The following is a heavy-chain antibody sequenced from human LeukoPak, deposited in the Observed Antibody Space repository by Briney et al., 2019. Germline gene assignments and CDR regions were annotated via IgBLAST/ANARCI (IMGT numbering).Heavy chain of an antibody. CDR2: ISYIGST. J-gene: IGHJ3*02. Sequence: PSETLSLTCTVSGGSFSSHYWSWIRQPPGKGLEWIGYISYIGSTNYNPSFKSRVTISVDTSKNQFSLKLSSVTAADTAVYYCSRDPTTVTKGLDIWGLGTMVTVSS. CDR3: SRDPTTVTKGLDI. CDR1: GGSFSSHY. D-gene: IGHD4-17*01. V-gene: IGHV4-59*11.